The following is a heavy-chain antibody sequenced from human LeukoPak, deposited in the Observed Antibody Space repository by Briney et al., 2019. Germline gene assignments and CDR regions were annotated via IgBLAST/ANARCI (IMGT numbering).Heavy chain of an antibody. D-gene: IGHD6-19*01. Sequence: PGGSLRLSCAASGFTFSSYAMSWVRQAPGKGLEWVSAISGSGGGTYYADSVKGRFTISRDNSKNTLYLQMNSLRAEDTAVYYCAKDGTYIAVAGTYAFDIWGQGTMVTVSS. V-gene: IGHV3-23*01. CDR2: ISGSGGGT. J-gene: IGHJ3*02. CDR1: GFTFSSYA. CDR3: AKDGTYIAVAGTYAFDI.